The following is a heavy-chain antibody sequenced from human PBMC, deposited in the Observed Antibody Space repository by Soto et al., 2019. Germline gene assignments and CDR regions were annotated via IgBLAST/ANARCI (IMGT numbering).Heavy chain of an antibody. V-gene: IGHV4-59*08. CDR3: ARGTLSPLIVRSSRGPWFDP. Sequence: SETLSLTCPVSGGSISSYYWSWIRQPPGKGLEWIGYMYYGGRTNYNPSLKSRVTISIDTSKMQVSLKLSSVTAADTAVYFCARGTLSPLIVRSSRGPWFDPWGQGTLVTVSS. D-gene: IGHD2-15*01. CDR2: MYYGGRT. J-gene: IGHJ5*02. CDR1: GGSISSYY.